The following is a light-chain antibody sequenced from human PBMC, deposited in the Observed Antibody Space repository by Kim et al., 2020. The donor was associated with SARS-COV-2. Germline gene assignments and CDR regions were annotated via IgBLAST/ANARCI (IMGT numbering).Light chain of an antibody. J-gene: IGKJ2*01. CDR1: QDISNY. V-gene: IGKV1-33*01. CDR2: DAS. Sequence: DIQMTQSPSSLSASVGDRVTITCQASQDISNYLNWYQQKPGKAPKLLIYDASNLETGVPSRFSGSGSGTDFTLTISSLQPKDIATYYCQQEDNLLSYTFGQGPKLEI. CDR3: QQEDNLLSYT.